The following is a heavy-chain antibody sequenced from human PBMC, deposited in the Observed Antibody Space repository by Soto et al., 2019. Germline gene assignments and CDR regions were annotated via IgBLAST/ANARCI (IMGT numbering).Heavy chain of an antibody. CDR3: ARGSIITMVRSYFDY. J-gene: IGHJ4*02. Sequence: SETLSLTCAVYGGSFSGYYWSWIRQPPGKGLEWIGEINHSGSTNYNPSLKSRVTISVDTSKNQFSLKLSSVTAADTAVYYCARGSIITMVRSYFDYWGQGTLVT. CDR1: GGSFSGYY. V-gene: IGHV4-34*01. CDR2: INHSGST. D-gene: IGHD3-10*01.